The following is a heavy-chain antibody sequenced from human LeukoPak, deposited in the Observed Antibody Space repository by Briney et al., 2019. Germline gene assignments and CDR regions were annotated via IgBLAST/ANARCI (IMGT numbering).Heavy chain of an antibody. CDR1: GLTVSSNY. Sequence: GGSLRLSCAASGLTVSSNYMSWVRQAPGKGLEWVSVIYSGVDTHYADSVKGRFTISRDNSKNTLFLQMNSLRPEDTAVYYCARDRRQSSGRYGGLDYWGQGTLVTVSS. J-gene: IGHJ4*02. V-gene: IGHV3-66*02. CDR3: ARDRRQSSGRYGGLDY. D-gene: IGHD6-19*01. CDR2: IYSGVDT.